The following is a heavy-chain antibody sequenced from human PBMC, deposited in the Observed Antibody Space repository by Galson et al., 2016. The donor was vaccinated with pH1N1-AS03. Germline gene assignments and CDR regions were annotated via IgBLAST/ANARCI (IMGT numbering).Heavy chain of an antibody. CDR3: ARDGDTCHSSTCYKWFDS. J-gene: IGHJ5*01. Sequence: SVKVSCKASGYSFINYGVSWVRQARGQGLEWMGWISTHNDKTEYSQKFQARVTLTTDKSRSTAYMELRGLRSDDTAVYYCARDGDTCHSSTCYKWFDSWGQGTLVIVSS. V-gene: IGHV1-18*01. CDR2: ISTHNDKT. D-gene: IGHD2-2*01. CDR1: GYSFINYG.